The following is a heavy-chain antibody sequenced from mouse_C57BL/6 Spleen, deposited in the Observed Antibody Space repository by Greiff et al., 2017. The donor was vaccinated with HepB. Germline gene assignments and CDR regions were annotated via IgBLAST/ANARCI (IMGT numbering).Heavy chain of an antibody. D-gene: IGHD1-1*01. CDR1: GYTFTSYW. CDR2: IHPNSGST. CDR3: ARSGSSYVTLGY. Sequence: QVQLKQPGAELVKPGASVKLSCKASGYTFTSYWMHWVKQRPGQGLEWIGMIHPNSGSTNYNEKFKSKATLTVDKSSSTAYMQLSSLTSEDSAVYYCARSGSSYVTLGYWGQGTTLTVSS. V-gene: IGHV1-64*01. J-gene: IGHJ2*01.